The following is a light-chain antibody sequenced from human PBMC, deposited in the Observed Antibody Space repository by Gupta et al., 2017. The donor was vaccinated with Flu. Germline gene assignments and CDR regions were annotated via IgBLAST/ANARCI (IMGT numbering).Light chain of an antibody. CDR3: KLATSWTT. J-gene: IGKJ1*01. Sequence: DVVLTQSPLALPVTLGQPASISCRSSQSLVHRNGNISLTWFQQRPGQSPRRLIYMVSHRDSGDPVRFSGSGAVNDFTLKSIRAEDEDVGVCYAKLATSWTTFGQGTKLEIK. CDR1: QSLVHRNGNIS. V-gene: IGKV2-30*02. CDR2: MVS.